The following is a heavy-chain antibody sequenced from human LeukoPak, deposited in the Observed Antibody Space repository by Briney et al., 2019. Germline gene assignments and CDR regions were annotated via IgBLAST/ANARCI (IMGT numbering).Heavy chain of an antibody. J-gene: IGHJ4*02. V-gene: IGHV3-23*01. CDR1: GFTFSSYA. D-gene: IGHD2-2*01. CDR2: ISGSGGST. CDR3: AKGYCSSTSCFPFDY. Sequence: GGSLRLSCAASGFTFSSYAMSWVRQAPGKGLEWVSAISGSGGSTYYADSVKGRFTISRDNAKNSLYLQMNSLRAEDMALYYCAKGYCSSTSCFPFDYWGQGTLVTVSS.